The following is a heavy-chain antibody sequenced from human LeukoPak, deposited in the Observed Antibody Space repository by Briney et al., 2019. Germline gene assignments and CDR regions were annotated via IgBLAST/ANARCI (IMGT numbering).Heavy chain of an antibody. D-gene: IGHD5-24*01. CDR2: INPNSGGT. V-gene: IGHV1-2*02. CDR3: AREQEMATIGVDY. Sequence: ASVKVSCKASGYTFTVYYAHWVRQVPGQGLEWMGWINPNSGGTNYAQKLQGRVTMTTDTSTSTAYMELRSLRSDDTAVYYCAREQEMATIGVDYWGQGTLVTVSS. CDR1: GYTFTVYY. J-gene: IGHJ4*02.